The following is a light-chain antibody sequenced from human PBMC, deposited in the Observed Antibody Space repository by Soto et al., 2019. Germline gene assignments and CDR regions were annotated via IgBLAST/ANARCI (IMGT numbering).Light chain of an antibody. CDR3: SSYTSSSTL. J-gene: IGLJ1*01. CDR1: SSNIGSNT. CDR2: SNN. V-gene: IGLV1-44*01. Sequence: QAVVTQPPSASGTPGQRVTISCSGSSSNIGSNTVNWYQQLPGTAPKLLIYSNNQRPSGVPDRFSGSKSGTSASLAISGLQSEDEADYYCSSYTSSSTLFGTGTKLTVL.